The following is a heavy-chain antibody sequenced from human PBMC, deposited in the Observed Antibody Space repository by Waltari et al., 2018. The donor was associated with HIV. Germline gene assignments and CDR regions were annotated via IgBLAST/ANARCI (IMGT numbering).Heavy chain of an antibody. D-gene: IGHD3-16*02. CDR2: ISGSGGST. J-gene: IGHJ6*02. CDR1: GFTFSSYA. V-gene: IGHV3-23*01. CDR3: AKDDDALRLGELSLYLGGMDV. Sequence: EVQLLESGGGLVQPGGSLRLSCAASGFTFSSYAMSWVSQAPGKGLEWVSAISGSGGSTYYADSVKGRFTISRDNSKNTLYLQMNSLRAEDTAVYYCAKDDDALRLGELSLYLGGMDVWGQGTTVTVSS.